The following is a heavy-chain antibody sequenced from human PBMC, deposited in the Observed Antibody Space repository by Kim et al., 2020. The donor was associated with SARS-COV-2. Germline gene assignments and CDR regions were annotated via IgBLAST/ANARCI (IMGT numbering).Heavy chain of an antibody. CDR2: IYYSGST. V-gene: IGHV4-39*01. CDR3: AQGRNYYDSSGYSFDY. Sequence: SETLSLTCTVSGGSISRSSYYWGWVRQPPGKGLEWIGSIYYSGSTYYNPSLKSRVTISVDTSKNRFSLRLSSVTAADTAVYYCAQGRNYYDSSGYSFDYWGQGTLVTVSS. CDR1: GGSISRSSYY. J-gene: IGHJ4*02. D-gene: IGHD3-22*01.